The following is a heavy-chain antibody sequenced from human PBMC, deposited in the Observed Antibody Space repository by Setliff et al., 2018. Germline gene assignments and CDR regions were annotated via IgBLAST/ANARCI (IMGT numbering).Heavy chain of an antibody. CDR1: GFTFSTYR. V-gene: IGHV3-33*08. CDR2: IWDDGGNK. CDR3: ARTCSGSGCYAGLES. D-gene: IGHD2-15*01. Sequence: SGGSLRLSCAASGFTFSTYRMHWVRQAPGKGLEWVAVIWDDGGNKYHADSVKGRFTISRDNSKNTLYLQMNSLSPEDTAVYYCARTCSGSGCYAGLESWGQGTPVTVSS. J-gene: IGHJ4*02.